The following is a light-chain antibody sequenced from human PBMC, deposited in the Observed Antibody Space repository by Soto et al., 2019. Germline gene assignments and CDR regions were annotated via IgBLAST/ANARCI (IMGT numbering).Light chain of an antibody. CDR1: QTFSRDY. Sequence: NGLTKSPGARPLSPGERGTRSCRASQTFSRDYLSLYHQRPVQAPRLLIYGASSRATGIPDRFSGSGSGTDFTLTIIRLAPEEFAVYFCQQYGSSRTFGQGTKVHIK. V-gene: IGKV3-20*01. CDR2: GAS. J-gene: IGKJ1*01. CDR3: QQYGSSRT.